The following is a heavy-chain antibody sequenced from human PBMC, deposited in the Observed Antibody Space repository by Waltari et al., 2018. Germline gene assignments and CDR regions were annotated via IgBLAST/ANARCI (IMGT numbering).Heavy chain of an antibody. CDR1: GGSFSGYY. J-gene: IGHJ6*02. CDR2: INHSGST. V-gene: IGHV4-34*01. Sequence: QVQLQQWGAGLLKPSETLSLTCAVYGGSFSGYYWSWIRQPPGKGLGWIGEINHSGSTNYNPSLKSRVTISVDTSKNQFSLKLSSVTAADTAVYYCAREKRTTFTMVRGVLRYGMDVWGQGTTVTVSS. CDR3: AREKRTTFTMVRGVLRYGMDV. D-gene: IGHD3-10*01.